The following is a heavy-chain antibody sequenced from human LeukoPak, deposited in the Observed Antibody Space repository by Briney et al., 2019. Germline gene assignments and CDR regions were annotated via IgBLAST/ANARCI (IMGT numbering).Heavy chain of an antibody. CDR2: IAGSSGTT. J-gene: IGHJ5*02. D-gene: IGHD6-19*01. CDR3: AKGNSSGWSGRLTAS. CDR1: GLTFGNYA. Sequence: PGGSLRLSCVASGLTFGNYAMTWVRQAPGKGLEWVSAIAGSSGTTYYADSVRGRFTISRDNSKNTLYLHMNSLRAEDTAVYFCAKGNSSGWSGRLTASWGQGTLVVVSS. V-gene: IGHV3-23*01.